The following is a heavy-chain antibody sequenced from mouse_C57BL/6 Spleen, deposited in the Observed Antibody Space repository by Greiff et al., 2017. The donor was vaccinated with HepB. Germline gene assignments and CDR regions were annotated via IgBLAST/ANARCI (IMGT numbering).Heavy chain of an antibody. CDR3: AVYGNYDY. Sequence: QVQLQQSGPELVKPGASVKISRKASGYAFSSSWMNWVKQRPGKGLEWIGRIYPGDGDTNYNGKFKGKATLTADKSSSTAYMQLSSLTSEDSAVYFCAVYGNYDYWGQGTTLTVSS. J-gene: IGHJ2*01. V-gene: IGHV1-82*01. D-gene: IGHD2-1*01. CDR2: IYPGDGDT. CDR1: GYAFSSSW.